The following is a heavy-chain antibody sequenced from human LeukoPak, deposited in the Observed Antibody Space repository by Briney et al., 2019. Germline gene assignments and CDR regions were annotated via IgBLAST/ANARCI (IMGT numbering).Heavy chain of an antibody. J-gene: IGHJ4*02. CDR2: IKSKTDGGAI. Sequence: GGSLRLSCAASGFTFRNARMRWVRQAPGKGLEWVGRIKSKTDGGAINYAAPVKGRFSMSRDDSRNQLCLQMNSLKTEDTGVYYCTARVIEAGGVGKLWRQRTLVTVSS. D-gene: IGHD6-13*01. CDR3: TARVIEAGGVGKL. V-gene: IGHV3-15*01. CDR1: GFTFRNAR.